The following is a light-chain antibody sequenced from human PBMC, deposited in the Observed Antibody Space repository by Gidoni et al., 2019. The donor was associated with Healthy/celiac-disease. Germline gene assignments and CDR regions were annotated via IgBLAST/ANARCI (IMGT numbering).Light chain of an antibody. CDR2: QDS. J-gene: IGLJ2*01. CDR3: QAWDSSTAGV. CDR1: NLGDKY. Sequence: PPSVSVSPGQTASITCSGDNLGDKYACWYQQKPGQSPVLVIYQDSKRPSGIPERFSGSNSGNTATLTISGTQAMDEADYYCQAWDSSTAGVFGGGTKLTVL. V-gene: IGLV3-1*01.